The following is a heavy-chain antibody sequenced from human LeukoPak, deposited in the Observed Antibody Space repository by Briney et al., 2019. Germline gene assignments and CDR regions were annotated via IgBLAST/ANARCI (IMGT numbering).Heavy chain of an antibody. D-gene: IGHD6-13*01. CDR2: INSDGSTT. CDR3: AKGASAIVTVAGLFDY. J-gene: IGHJ4*01. CDR1: GFTFSSYW. V-gene: IGHV3-74*01. Sequence: GGSLRLSCGASGFTFSSYWMHWVRQAPGKGLVWISRINSDGSTTSYADSVKGRFTISRDYSRGTLWLQMNSLRAEDTAVYYCAKGASAIVTVAGLFDYWGLGTLVTVSS.